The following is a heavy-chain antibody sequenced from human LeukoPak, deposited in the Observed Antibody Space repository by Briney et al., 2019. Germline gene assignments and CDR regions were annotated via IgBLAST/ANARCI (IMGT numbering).Heavy chain of an antibody. CDR3: ARVVSTTVTAFDI. J-gene: IGHJ3*02. CDR2: ISGSGGST. Sequence: SAISGSGGSTYYADSVKGRFTISRDNSKNTLYLQMNSLRSEDTAVYYCARVVSTTVTAFDIWGQGTMVTVSS. D-gene: IGHD4-11*01. V-gene: IGHV3-23*01.